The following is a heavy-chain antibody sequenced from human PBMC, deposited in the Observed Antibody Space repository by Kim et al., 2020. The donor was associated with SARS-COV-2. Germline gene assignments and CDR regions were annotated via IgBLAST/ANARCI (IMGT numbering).Heavy chain of an antibody. CDR2: ISSSGSTI. D-gene: IGHD2-2*01. CDR3: ARGFYCSSTSCYFAYYYYYGMDV. V-gene: IGHV3-11*01. J-gene: IGHJ6*02. Sequence: GGSLRLSCAASGFTFSDYYMSWIRQAPGKGLEWVSYISSSGSTIYYADSVKGRFTISRDNAKNSPYLQMNSLRAEDTAVYYCARGFYCSSTSCYFAYYYYYGMDVWGQGTTVTVSS. CDR1: GFTFSDYY.